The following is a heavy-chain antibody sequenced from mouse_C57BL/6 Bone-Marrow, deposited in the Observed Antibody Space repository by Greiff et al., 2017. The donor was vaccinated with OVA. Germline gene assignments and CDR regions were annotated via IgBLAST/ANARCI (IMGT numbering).Heavy chain of an antibody. CDR2: IDPNSGGT. CDR1: GYTFTSYW. V-gene: IGHV1-72*01. Sequence: QVQLQQPGAELVKPGASVKLSCKASGYTFTSYWMHWVKPRPGRGLEWIGRIDPNSGGTKYNEKFKSKATLTVDKPSSTAYMQLSSLTSANSADYYCASYSRCTGAMDYWGQGTSVTVSS. J-gene: IGHJ4*01. D-gene: IGHD1-1*01. CDR3: ASYSRCTGAMDY.